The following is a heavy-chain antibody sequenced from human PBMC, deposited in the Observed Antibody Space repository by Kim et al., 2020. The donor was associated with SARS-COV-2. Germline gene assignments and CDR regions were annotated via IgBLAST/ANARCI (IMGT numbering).Heavy chain of an antibody. CDR3: AKHFGSSGSEFHH. D-gene: IGHD3-22*01. J-gene: IGHJ1*01. V-gene: IGHV3-23*01. Sequence: YYADSVKGRFIIARDNSKITLHLQMNSLGAEDTAIYYCAKHFGSSGSEFHHWGQGTLVTVSS.